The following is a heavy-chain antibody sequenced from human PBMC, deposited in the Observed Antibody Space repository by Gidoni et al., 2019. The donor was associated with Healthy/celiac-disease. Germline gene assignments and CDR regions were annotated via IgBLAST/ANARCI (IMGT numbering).Heavy chain of an antibody. J-gene: IGHJ4*02. V-gene: IGHV3-7*01. CDR3: ARDEYYYDSSGYYFDY. Sequence: EVQLVESGGGLVQPGGSLRLSCAASGFTFSSYWMSWVRQAPGKGLEWVANIKQDGSEKYYVDSVKGRFTISRDNAKNSLYLQMNSLRAEDTAVYYCARDEYYYDSSGYYFDYWGQGTLVTVSS. CDR1: GFTFSSYW. CDR2: IKQDGSEK. D-gene: IGHD3-22*01.